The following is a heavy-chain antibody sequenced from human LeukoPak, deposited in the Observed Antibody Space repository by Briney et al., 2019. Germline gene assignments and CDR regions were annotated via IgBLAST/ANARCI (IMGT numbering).Heavy chain of an antibody. Sequence: PGGSLRLSCAASGFTVSSNYMSWVRQAPGKGLEWVTVIYSGGSTYYADSVKGRFTISRDNSKNTLYLQMNSLRAEDTAVYYCASLGDYYDSSGSYYWGQGTLVTVSS. CDR2: IYSGGST. V-gene: IGHV3-53*01. CDR3: ASLGDYYDSSGSYY. D-gene: IGHD3-22*01. J-gene: IGHJ4*02. CDR1: GFTVSSNY.